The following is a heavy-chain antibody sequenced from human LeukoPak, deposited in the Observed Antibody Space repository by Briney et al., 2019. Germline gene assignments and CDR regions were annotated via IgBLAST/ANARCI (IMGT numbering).Heavy chain of an antibody. CDR1: GFTFSSYA. J-gene: IGHJ6*04. Sequence: GGSLRLSCAASGFTFSSYAMSWVRQAPGKGLEWVSAISGSGGSTYYADSVKGRFTISRDNSKNTLYLQMNSLRAEDTAVYYCATTSGSESYYYGMDVWGKGTTVTVSS. V-gene: IGHV3-23*01. D-gene: IGHD3-10*01. CDR3: ATTSGSESYYYGMDV. CDR2: ISGSGGST.